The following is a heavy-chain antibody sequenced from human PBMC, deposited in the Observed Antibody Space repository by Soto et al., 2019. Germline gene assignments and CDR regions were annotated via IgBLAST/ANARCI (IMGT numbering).Heavy chain of an antibody. V-gene: IGHV4-30-2*01. J-gene: IGHJ5*02. CDR2: IYHSGST. Sequence: SETLSLTCAVSGGSISRGGYSWSLIRQPPGKGLEWIGYIYHSGSTYYNPSLKSRVTISVDRSKNQFSLKLSSVTAADTAVYYCARTPTPWGQGTLVTVS. D-gene: IGHD1-26*01. CDR1: GGSISRGGYS. CDR3: ARTPTP.